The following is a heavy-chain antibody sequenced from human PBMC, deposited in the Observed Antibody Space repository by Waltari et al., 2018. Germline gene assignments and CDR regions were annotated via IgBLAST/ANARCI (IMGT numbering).Heavy chain of an antibody. D-gene: IGHD2-15*01. CDR3: ARGRGYCSGGSCYDAFDI. J-gene: IGHJ3*02. CDR2: INHSGSP. CDR1: GGSFSGYY. V-gene: IGHV4-34*01. Sequence: QVQLQQWGAGLLKPSETLSPTCAVYGGSFSGYYWSWIRQPPGKGLEWIGEINHSGSPNYNPSLKSRVTISVDTSKNQFSLKLSSVTAADTAVYYCARGRGYCSGGSCYDAFDIWGQGTMVTVSS.